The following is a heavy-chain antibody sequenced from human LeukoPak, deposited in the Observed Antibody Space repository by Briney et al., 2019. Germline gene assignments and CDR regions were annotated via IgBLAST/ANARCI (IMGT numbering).Heavy chain of an antibody. D-gene: IGHD5-18*01. CDR1: GFTFSSYA. V-gene: IGHV3-23*01. Sequence: PVGSLRLSCAASGFTFSSYAMNWVRQAPGKGLEWVSSLSGSGGSTVYADSVKGRFTISRDNSKNTLFLQMNSLRAEDTAVYYCAKQSGYSYASGYYFDFWGQGTLVTVSS. CDR2: LSGSGGST. J-gene: IGHJ4*02. CDR3: AKQSGYSYASGYYFDF.